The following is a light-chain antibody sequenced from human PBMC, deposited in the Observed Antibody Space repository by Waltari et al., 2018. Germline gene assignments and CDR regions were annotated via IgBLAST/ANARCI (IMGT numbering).Light chain of an antibody. CDR2: NDN. Sequence: SYVLTQSPSMSVAPGKTARITCGGDGIGSKSVHWYQQKTGQAPVLVVHNDNDRPAGIPERFSGSNSGNTATLTISRVEAVDEADYYCQVWDSSSEHYVFGTGTRVTVL. CDR1: GIGSKS. V-gene: IGLV3-21*03. J-gene: IGLJ1*01. CDR3: QVWDSSSEHYV.